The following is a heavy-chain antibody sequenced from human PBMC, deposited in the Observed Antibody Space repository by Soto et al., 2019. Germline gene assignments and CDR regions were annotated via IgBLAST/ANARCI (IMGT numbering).Heavy chain of an antibody. D-gene: IGHD2-15*01. CDR2: ISYDGSNK. V-gene: IGHV3-30*18. CDR3: AKDLKESSSVFFSATGSYYYYGMDV. J-gene: IGHJ6*02. Sequence: QVQLVESGGGVVQPGRSLRLSCAASGFTFSSYGMHWVRQAPGKGLEWVAVISYDGSNKYYADSVKGRFTISRDNSKNTLYLQMNSLRAEDTAVYYCAKDLKESSSVFFSATGSYYYYGMDVWGQGTTVTVSS. CDR1: GFTFSSYG.